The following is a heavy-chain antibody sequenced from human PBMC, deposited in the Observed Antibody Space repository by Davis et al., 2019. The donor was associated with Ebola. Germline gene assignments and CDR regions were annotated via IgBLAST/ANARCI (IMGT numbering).Heavy chain of an antibody. CDR1: GFMFSSFG. J-gene: IGHJ5*01. Sequence: PGGSLRLSCAASGFMFSSFGMHWVRQAPGKGLEWVAFIRYDGSKTYYGESVKGRFTISRDNSKNTLYLQINSLRPEDTAVYSCARDRGVVSQKWFDPWGQGTLVIVSS. CDR3: ARDRGVVSQKWFDP. CDR2: IRYDGSKT. V-gene: IGHV3-30*02. D-gene: IGHD2-21*01.